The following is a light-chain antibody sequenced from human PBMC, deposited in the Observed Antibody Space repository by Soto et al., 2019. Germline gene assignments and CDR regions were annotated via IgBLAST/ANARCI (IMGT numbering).Light chain of an antibody. CDR2: KAS. J-gene: IGKJ1*01. Sequence: DIQMTQSPSTLSSSVGDRVTLTCRASQYISTWLAWYQQKPGNAPKLLIYKASDLQSGVPSRFSGSGSGTDFTLTISSLQPDDFATYYCQQYDSSPWTFGRGTEVE. CDR1: QYISTW. CDR3: QQYDSSPWT. V-gene: IGKV1-5*03.